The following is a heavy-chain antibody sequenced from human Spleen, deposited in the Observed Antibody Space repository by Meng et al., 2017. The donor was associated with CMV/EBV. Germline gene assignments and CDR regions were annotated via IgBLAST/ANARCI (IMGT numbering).Heavy chain of an antibody. J-gene: IGHJ4*02. V-gene: IGHV1-69*10. CDR2: IIPILGIA. D-gene: IGHD3-10*01. Sequence: SVKVSCKGSGYSFRNYWIGWVRQMPGKSLEWMGIIPILGIANYAQKFQGRVTITADKSTSTAYMELSSLRSEDTAVYYCARAVLSYYGSGSYFDYWGQGTLVTVSS. CDR1: GYSFRNYW. CDR3: ARAVLSYYGSGSYFDY.